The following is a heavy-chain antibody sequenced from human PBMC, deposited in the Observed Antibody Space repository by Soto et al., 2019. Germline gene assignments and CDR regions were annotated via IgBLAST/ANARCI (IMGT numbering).Heavy chain of an antibody. V-gene: IGHV4-59*08. Sequence: QVQLQESGPGLVKPSETLSLTCTVSGGSISSYYWSWIRQPPGKGLEWIGYIYYSGSTNYNPSLNSRVTISVDTSKIQFSLTLSSVTAADTAVYYCARLNYDILPGYYLSYWGQGTLVTVSS. J-gene: IGHJ4*02. CDR2: IYYSGST. CDR1: GGSISSYY. CDR3: ARLNYDILPGYYLSY. D-gene: IGHD3-9*01.